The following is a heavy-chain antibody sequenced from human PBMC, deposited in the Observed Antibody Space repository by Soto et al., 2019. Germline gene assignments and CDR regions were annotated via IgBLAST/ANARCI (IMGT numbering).Heavy chain of an antibody. Sequence: GGSLRLSCAASGFTFSSYAMHWVRQAPGKGLEWVAVISYDGSNKYYADSVKGRFSISRDNSKNTLYLQMNSLRAEDTAVYYWARSLVATIHSLVYWGQGTPVTVSS. CDR2: ISYDGSNK. J-gene: IGHJ4*02. CDR1: GFTFSSYA. V-gene: IGHV3-30-3*01. D-gene: IGHD5-12*01. CDR3: ARSLVATIHSLVY.